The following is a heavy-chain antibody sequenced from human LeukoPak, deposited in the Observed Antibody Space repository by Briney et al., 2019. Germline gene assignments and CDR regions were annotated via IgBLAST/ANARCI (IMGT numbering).Heavy chain of an antibody. J-gene: IGHJ6*02. V-gene: IGHV4-59*01. CDR2: IYYSGST. D-gene: IGHD2-15*01. Sequence: PSETLSLTCTVSGGSISSYYWSWIRQPPGKGLEWIGYIYYSGSTNYNPSLKSRVTRSVDTSKNQFSLKLRSVTAADAAVYYCARVRICSGGSCRRGAGALLHYYYYYGMDVWGQGTTVTVSS. CDR3: ARVRICSGGSCRRGAGALLHYYYYYGMDV. CDR1: GGSISSYY.